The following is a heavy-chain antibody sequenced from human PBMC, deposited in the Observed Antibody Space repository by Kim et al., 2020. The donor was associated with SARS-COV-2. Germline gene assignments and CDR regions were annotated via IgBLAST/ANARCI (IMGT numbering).Heavy chain of an antibody. CDR1: GFTFGDYA. CDR2: IRSKAYGGTT. Sequence: GGSLRLSCTASGFTFGDYAMSWFRQAPGKGLEWVGFIRSKAYGGTTEYAASVKGRFTISRDDSKSIAYLQMNSLKTEDTAVYYCTRVSNYYGSGSYYKYWGQGTLVPVSS. J-gene: IGHJ4*02. D-gene: IGHD3-10*01. CDR3: TRVSNYYGSGSYYKY. V-gene: IGHV3-49*03.